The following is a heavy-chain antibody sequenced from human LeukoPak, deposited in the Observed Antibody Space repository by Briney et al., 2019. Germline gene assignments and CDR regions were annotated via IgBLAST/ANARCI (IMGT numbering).Heavy chain of an antibody. Sequence: PSETLSLTCAVYGGSFSGYYWSWLRQPPGKGLEWIGEINHSGSTNYNPSLKSRVTISVDTSKNQFSLKLSSVTAADTAVYYCARHRYQTMGRGVLSPWFDPWGQGTLVTVSS. J-gene: IGHJ5*02. CDR3: ARHRYQTMGRGVLSPWFDP. D-gene: IGHD3-10*01. CDR1: GGSFSGYY. V-gene: IGHV4-34*01. CDR2: INHSGST.